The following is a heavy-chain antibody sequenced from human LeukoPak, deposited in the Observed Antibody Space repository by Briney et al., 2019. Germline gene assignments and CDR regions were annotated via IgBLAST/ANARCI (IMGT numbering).Heavy chain of an antibody. CDR1: GGSFSSTSYY. CDR2: IYNSGIT. CDR3: ATGYGHYYYFDY. V-gene: IGHV4-39*01. Sequence: SVTLSLTCTVSGGSFSSTSYYWGWIRQPPGKGLEWIGSIYNSGITYYNPSLKSRVTISVDTSKNQFFLKVTSVTAADTALYYCATGYGHYYYFDYWGQGTLVTVSS. J-gene: IGHJ4*02. D-gene: IGHD2/OR15-2a*01.